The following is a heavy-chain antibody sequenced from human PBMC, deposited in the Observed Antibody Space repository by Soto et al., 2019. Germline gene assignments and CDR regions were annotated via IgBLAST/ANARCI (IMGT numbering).Heavy chain of an antibody. V-gene: IGHV3-48*01. J-gene: IGHJ2*01. Sequence: EVQLVESGGGLVQPGGSLRLSCAASGFTFSSYSMNWFRQAPGKGLEWVSYISSSSSTIYYADSVKGRFTISRDNAKNSLYLQMNSLRAEDTAVYYCARDSSRTEPYWYFDLWGRGTLVTVSS. CDR2: ISSSSSTI. CDR3: ARDSSRTEPYWYFDL. CDR1: GFTFSSYS.